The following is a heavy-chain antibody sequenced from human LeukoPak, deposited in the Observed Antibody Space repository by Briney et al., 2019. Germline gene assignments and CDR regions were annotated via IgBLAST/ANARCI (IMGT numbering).Heavy chain of an antibody. D-gene: IGHD2-21*02. CDR2: IYHSGST. V-gene: IGHV4-30-2*01. J-gene: IGHJ4*02. CDR1: GGSISSGGYY. Sequence: SETLSLTCTVSGGSISSGGYYWSWIRQPPGKGLEWIGYIYHSGSTYYNPSLKSRVTISVDRSKNQFSLKLSSVTAADTAVYYCARGDSPWYFDCWGQGTLVTVSS. CDR3: ARGDSPWYFDC.